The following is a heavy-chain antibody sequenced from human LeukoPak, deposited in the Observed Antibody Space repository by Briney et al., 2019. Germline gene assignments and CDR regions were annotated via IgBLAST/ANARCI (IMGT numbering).Heavy chain of an antibody. CDR3: ARDRRWELLSDAFDI. CDR1: GGTFSSYA. V-gene: IGHV1-69*01. J-gene: IGHJ3*02. Sequence: SSVKVSCKASGGTFSSYAISWVRQAPGQGLEWMGGIIPIFGTANYAQKFQGRVTITADESTSTAYMELSSLRSEDTAVYYCARDRRWELLSDAFDIWGQGTMVTVSS. CDR2: IIPIFGTA. D-gene: IGHD1-26*01.